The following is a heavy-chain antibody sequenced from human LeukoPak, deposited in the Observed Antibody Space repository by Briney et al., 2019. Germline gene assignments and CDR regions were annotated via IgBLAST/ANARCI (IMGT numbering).Heavy chain of an antibody. CDR3: ARWGSTSWSQHY. D-gene: IGHD6-13*01. V-gene: IGHV5-51*01. CDR2: INPRDSDT. Sequence: GESLKISCKASGYSFTDDWICWVRQLPGKGLEWMWIINPRDSDTRYSPSFQGQVTISVDKSITTAYLQWSSLKASDTAMYYCARWGSTSWSQHYWGQGTPVTVSS. CDR1: GYSFTDDW. J-gene: IGHJ4*02.